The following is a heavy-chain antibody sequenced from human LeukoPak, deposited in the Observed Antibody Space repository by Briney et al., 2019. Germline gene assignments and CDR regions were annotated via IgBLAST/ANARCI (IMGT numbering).Heavy chain of an antibody. Sequence: PGGSLRLSCAVSGFTFSGYWMSWVRQAPGKGLEWVANIREDGDEWHYANLAKGRFTISRDNAKSSLFLQMSSLTAGDTAVYFCARDHHIPAAGHDYWGQGTRVTVSS. CDR2: IREDGDEW. D-gene: IGHD6-13*01. CDR3: ARDHHIPAAGHDY. J-gene: IGHJ4*02. V-gene: IGHV3-7*01. CDR1: GFTFSGYW.